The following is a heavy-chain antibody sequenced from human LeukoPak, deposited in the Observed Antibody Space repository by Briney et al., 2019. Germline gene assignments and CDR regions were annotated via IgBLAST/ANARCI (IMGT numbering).Heavy chain of an antibody. Sequence: PSETLSLTCTVSGGSISSYYWSWIRQPPGKGLEWIGYIYYSGSTNYNSSLKSRVTISVVTSKNQFSLKLSSVTAADTAVYYCARHFEVAAAGTRYYFDYWGQGTLVTVSS. CDR1: GGSISSYY. CDR3: ARHFEVAAAGTRYYFDY. J-gene: IGHJ4*02. D-gene: IGHD6-13*01. CDR2: IYYSGST. V-gene: IGHV4-59*08.